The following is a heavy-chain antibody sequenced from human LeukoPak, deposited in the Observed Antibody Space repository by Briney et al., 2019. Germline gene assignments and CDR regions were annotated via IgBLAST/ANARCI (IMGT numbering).Heavy chain of an antibody. CDR3: ARLTDTWELPNDAFDI. CDR2: IRYDGSNK. Sequence: PGGSLRLSCAASGFTFSSYGMHWVRQAPGKGLEWVAFIRYDGSNKYYADSVKGRFTISRDNSKNTLYLQMNSLRAEDTAVYYCARLTDTWELPNDAFDIWGQGTMVTVSS. J-gene: IGHJ3*02. V-gene: IGHV3-30*02. CDR1: GFTFSSYG. D-gene: IGHD1-26*01.